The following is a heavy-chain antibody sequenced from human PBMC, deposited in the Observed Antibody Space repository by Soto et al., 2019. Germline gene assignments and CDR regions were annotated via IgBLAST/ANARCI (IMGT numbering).Heavy chain of an antibody. Sequence: TSETLSLTCTVSGGSVSSGSYYWSWIRQPPGKGLEWIGYIYYSGSTNYNPSLKSRVTISVDTSKNQFSLKLSSVTAAGTAVYYCAKAGLSEWLVAWGQGTLVTVSS. D-gene: IGHD6-19*01. CDR2: IYYSGST. J-gene: IGHJ5*02. CDR3: AKAGLSEWLVA. CDR1: GGSVSSGSYY. V-gene: IGHV4-61*01.